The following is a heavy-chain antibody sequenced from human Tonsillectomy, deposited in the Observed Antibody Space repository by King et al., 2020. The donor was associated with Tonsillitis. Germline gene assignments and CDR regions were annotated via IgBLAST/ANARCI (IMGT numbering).Heavy chain of an antibody. CDR1: GFTFSNAW. J-gene: IGHJ4*02. V-gene: IGHV3-15*01. Sequence: VQLVESGGGLVKPGGSLRLSCAASGFTFSNAWMGWVRQAPGKGLEWVGHIKSRTEGGTTNYAAPVKGRFTISRDDSENTLYLQMNSLKTEDTAMYYCTTDNYYDTPGYFWDYWGQGTLVTVSS. D-gene: IGHD3-22*01. CDR3: TTDNYYDTPGYFWDY. CDR2: IKSRTEGGTT.